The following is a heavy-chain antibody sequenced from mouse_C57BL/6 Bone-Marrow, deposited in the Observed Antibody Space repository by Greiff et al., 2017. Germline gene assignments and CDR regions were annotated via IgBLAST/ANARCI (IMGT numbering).Heavy chain of an antibody. CDR1: GYTFTGYW. Sequence: QVQLQQSGAELMKPGASVKLSCKAPGYTFTGYWIEWVKQRPGHGLEWIGEIVPGSGSTNYNEKFKGKATLTADTSSNTAYMQLSSLTPEDSASYYCSRVSTTSVAMDYWGQGTSVTVSS. CDR3: SRVSTTSVAMDY. V-gene: IGHV1-9*01. D-gene: IGHD2-12*01. CDR2: IVPGSGST. J-gene: IGHJ4*01.